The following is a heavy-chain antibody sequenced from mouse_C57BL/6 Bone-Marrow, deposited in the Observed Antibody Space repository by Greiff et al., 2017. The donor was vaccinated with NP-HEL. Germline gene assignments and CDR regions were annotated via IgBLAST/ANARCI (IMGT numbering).Heavy chain of an antibody. CDR1: GYTFTDYE. CDR2: IDPETGGT. CDR3: TRSNLYGNFYY. V-gene: IGHV1-15*01. Sequence: VKLQQSGAELVRPGASVTLSCKASGYTFTDYEMHWVKQTPVHGLEWIGAIDPETGGTAYNQKFKGKAILTADKSSSTAYMELRSLTSEDSAVYYCTRSNLYGNFYYWGQGTTLTVSS. D-gene: IGHD2-1*01. J-gene: IGHJ2*01.